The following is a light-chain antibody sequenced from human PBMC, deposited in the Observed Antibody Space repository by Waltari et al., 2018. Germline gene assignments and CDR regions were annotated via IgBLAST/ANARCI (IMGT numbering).Light chain of an antibody. V-gene: IGLV3-1*01. CDR3: QAWDRSPI. Sequence: SYELTQPPSVSVSPGQTASITCSGDNSGDQYIHWYQQKPAQSPVLVIHQDNKRPSGIPERFAGSSSGNTATLTISGTQAIDEADYFCQAWDRSPIFGGGTKLTVL. CDR2: QDN. J-gene: IGLJ2*01. CDR1: NSGDQY.